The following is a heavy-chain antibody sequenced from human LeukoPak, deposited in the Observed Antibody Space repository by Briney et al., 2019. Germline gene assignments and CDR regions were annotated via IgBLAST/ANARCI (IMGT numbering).Heavy chain of an antibody. V-gene: IGHV3-15*01. CDR1: GFTFSNAW. Sequence: GGSLRLSCAASGFTFSNAWMSWVRQAPGKGLEWVGRIKSKTDGGTTDYAAPVKGRFTISRDDSKNTLYLQMNNLKTEDTAVYYCTTDLYYDSSGYYYWGQGTLVTVSS. CDR3: TTDLYYDSSGYYY. CDR2: IKSKTDGGTT. J-gene: IGHJ4*02. D-gene: IGHD3-22*01.